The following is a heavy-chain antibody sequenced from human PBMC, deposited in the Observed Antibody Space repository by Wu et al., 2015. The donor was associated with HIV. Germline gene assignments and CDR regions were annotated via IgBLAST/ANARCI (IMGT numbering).Heavy chain of an antibody. CDR2: IIAYSGST. J-gene: IGHJ4*02. V-gene: IGHV1-18*01. D-gene: IGHD6-13*01. Sequence: QVQLVQSGAEVKKPGASVKVSCKASGYTFSSYGISWVRQAPGQGLEWMGWIIAYSGSTNYAQKLHGRVTMTLDTSTSTAYMELRTLRSEDTAVYFCTRSSFAGSSDTWYSFDKWGQGTLVTVSS. CDR1: GYTFSSYG. CDR3: TRSSFAGSSDTWYSFDK.